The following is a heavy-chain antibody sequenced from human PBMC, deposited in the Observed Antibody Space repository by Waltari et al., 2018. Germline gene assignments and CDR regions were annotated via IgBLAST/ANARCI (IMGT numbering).Heavy chain of an antibody. CDR2: IYSGGST. D-gene: IGHD6-13*01. CDR3: ARAIAAAGTVYYGMDV. CDR1: GFTVSSNY. Sequence: EVQLVESGGGLIQPGGSLRLSCAASGFTVSSNYMSWVRQAPGKGLGWVSVIYSGGSTYYADSVKGRFTISRDNSKNTLYLQMNSLRAEDTAVYYCARAIAAAGTVYYGMDVWGQGTTVTVSS. V-gene: IGHV3-53*01. J-gene: IGHJ6*02.